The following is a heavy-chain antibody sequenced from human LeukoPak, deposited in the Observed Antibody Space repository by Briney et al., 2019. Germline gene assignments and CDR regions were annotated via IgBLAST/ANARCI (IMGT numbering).Heavy chain of an antibody. CDR3: ARNQGLYGDYGIYY. V-gene: IGHV3-23*01. CDR1: GFTFSSYA. CDR2: ISGSGGST. Sequence: GGSLRLSCAASGFTFSSYAMSWVRQAPGKGLEWVSAISGSGGSTYYADSVKGRFTISRDNAKNSLYLQMNSLRAEDTAVYYCARNQGLYGDYGIYYWGQGTLVTVSS. D-gene: IGHD4-17*01. J-gene: IGHJ4*02.